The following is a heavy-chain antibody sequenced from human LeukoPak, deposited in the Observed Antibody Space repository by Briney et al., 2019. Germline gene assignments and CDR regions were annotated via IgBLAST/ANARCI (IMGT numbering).Heavy chain of an antibody. D-gene: IGHD5-18*01. CDR1: GFTFSSYG. J-gene: IGHJ1*01. Sequence: QAGGSLRLSCAASGFTFSSYGMSWVRQAPGKGLEWVAFIRYDGSNKYYADSVKGRFTISRDNSKNTLYLQMNSLRAEDTAVYYCAKSVRRGYSYGKISAEYFHHWGQGTLVTVSS. CDR3: AKSVRRGYSYGKISAEYFHH. CDR2: IRYDGSNK. V-gene: IGHV3-30*02.